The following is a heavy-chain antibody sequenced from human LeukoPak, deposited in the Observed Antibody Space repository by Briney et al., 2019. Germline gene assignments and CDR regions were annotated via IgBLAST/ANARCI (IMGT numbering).Heavy chain of an antibody. Sequence: RASVKVSCKASGYTFTGYYMHWVRQAPGQGLEWMGWINPNSGGTNYAQKFQGRATMTRDTSICTAYMELSRLRSDDTAVYYCAVRWFGELYPYYWGQGTLVTVSS. CDR1: GYTFTGYY. D-gene: IGHD3-10*01. J-gene: IGHJ4*02. CDR2: INPNSGGT. V-gene: IGHV1-2*02. CDR3: AVRWFGELYPYY.